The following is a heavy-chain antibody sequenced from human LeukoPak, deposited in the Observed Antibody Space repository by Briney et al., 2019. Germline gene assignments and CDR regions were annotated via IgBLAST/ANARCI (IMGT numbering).Heavy chain of an antibody. Sequence: PSETLSLTCTVSGGSISSYYWSWIRQPPGKGLEWLGYIYYSGSTNYNPSLKSRVTISVDTSKNQFSLKLSSVTAADTAVYYCAREDSGWSDNDYYYYMDVWGKGTTVTVSS. D-gene: IGHD6-19*01. CDR3: AREDSGWSDNDYYYYMDV. V-gene: IGHV4-59*01. CDR1: GGSISSYY. J-gene: IGHJ6*03. CDR2: IYYSGST.